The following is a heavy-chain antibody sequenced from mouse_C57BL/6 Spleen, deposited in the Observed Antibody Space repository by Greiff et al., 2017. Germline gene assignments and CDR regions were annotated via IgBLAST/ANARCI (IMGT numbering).Heavy chain of an antibody. CDR2: INPNNGGT. CDR3: AREGSSGYGFAY. J-gene: IGHJ3*01. Sequence: VQLQQSGPELVKPGASVKIPCKASGYTFTDYNMDWVKQSHGKSLEWIGDINPNNGGTIYNQKFKGKGTLTVDKSSSTAYMELRSLTAEDTAVYYSAREGSSGYGFAYWGQGTLVTVSA. V-gene: IGHV1-18*01. D-gene: IGHD3-2*02. CDR1: GYTFTDYN.